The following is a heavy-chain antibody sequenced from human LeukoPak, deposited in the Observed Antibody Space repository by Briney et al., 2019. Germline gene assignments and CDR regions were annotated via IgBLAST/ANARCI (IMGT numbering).Heavy chain of an antibody. CDR1: GFTFSNYG. Sequence: PGGSLRLSCAASGFTFSNYGMHWVRQAPGKGLEWVAFIRFDGSNKYYADSVKGRFTISRDNSKNTLYLQMNSLRAEDTAVYYCAKDGTLDGIAAPNLLETFYYYMDVWGKGATVTVSS. V-gene: IGHV3-30*02. CDR2: IRFDGSNK. CDR3: AKDGTLDGIAAPNLLETFYYYMDV. J-gene: IGHJ6*03. D-gene: IGHD6-6*01.